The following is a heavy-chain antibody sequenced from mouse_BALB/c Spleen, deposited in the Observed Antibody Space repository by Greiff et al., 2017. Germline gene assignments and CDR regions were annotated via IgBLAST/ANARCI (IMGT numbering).Heavy chain of an antibody. J-gene: IGHJ2*01. CDR3: TRVTTVVAPFDY. Sequence: VQLQQSGAELVRPGASVTLSCKASGYTFTDYEMHWVKQTPVHGLEWIGAIDPETGGTAYNQKFKGKATLTADKSSSTAYMELRSLTSEDSAVYYCTRVTTVVAPFDYWGQGTTLTVSS. CDR2: IDPETGGT. V-gene: IGHV1-15*01. D-gene: IGHD1-1*01. CDR1: GYTFTDYE.